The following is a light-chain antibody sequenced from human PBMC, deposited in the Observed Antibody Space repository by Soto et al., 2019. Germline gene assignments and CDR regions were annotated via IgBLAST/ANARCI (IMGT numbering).Light chain of an antibody. J-gene: IGKJ5*01. CDR3: QQSYSAPIT. Sequence: DIQVTHSPSSLSASVGDRVTITCRASQTIGIYLNWYQQKPGKAPKFLIYAASSLQRGVPSRFSGSGSGADFTLTITSLQPEDFATYYCQQSYSAPITFGQGTRLEIK. CDR2: AAS. V-gene: IGKV1-39*01. CDR1: QTIGIY.